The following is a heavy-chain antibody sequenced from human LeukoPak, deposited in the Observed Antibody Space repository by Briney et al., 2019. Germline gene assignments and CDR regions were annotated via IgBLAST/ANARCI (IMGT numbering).Heavy chain of an antibody. V-gene: IGHV1-18*01. CDR3: AKDAHYYDSQGRAYFDY. CDR1: GYTFTSYG. J-gene: IGHJ4*02. D-gene: IGHD3-22*01. CDR2: ISAYNGNT. Sequence: ASVKVSCKASGYTFTSYGISWVRQAPGQGLEWMGWISAYNGNTNYAQKLQGRVTMTTDTSTSTAYMELRSLRSDDTAVYYCAKDAHYYDSQGRAYFDYWGKGTLVTVSS.